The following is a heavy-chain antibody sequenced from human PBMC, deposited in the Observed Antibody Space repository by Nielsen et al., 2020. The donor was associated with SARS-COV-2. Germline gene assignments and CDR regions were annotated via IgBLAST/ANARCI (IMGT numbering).Heavy chain of an antibody. Sequence: SETLSLTCAVSGGSISSNNWWSWVRQPPGKGLEWIGEIYHRGSTNYSPSLKTRVTISVDKSKNQFSLELRSVTAADTAVYYCASMTTGWYFDFWGQGSLVTVSS. CDR3: ASMTTGWYFDF. CDR2: IYHRGST. V-gene: IGHV4-4*02. CDR1: GGSISSNNW. J-gene: IGHJ4*02. D-gene: IGHD6-19*01.